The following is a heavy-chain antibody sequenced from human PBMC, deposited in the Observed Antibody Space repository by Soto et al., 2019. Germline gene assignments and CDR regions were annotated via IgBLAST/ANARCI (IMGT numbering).Heavy chain of an antibody. J-gene: IGHJ4*02. CDR3: AKGRYFDSSGGCANY. Sequence: EVKLSESGGGFIPPGASARLSCITSGFIFDNYAMSWVRQSPRRGLEWVAAISGSGHATYYTQSVQGRFIISRDKSKKTVLLQMNNLRADDTAVYYCAKGRYFDSSGGCANYWGLGTLVTVSS. V-gene: IGHV3-23*01. CDR1: GFIFDNYA. CDR2: ISGSGHAT. D-gene: IGHD3-22*01.